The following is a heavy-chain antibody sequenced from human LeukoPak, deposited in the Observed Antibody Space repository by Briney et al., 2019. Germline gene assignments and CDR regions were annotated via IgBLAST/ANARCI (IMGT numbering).Heavy chain of an antibody. CDR3: AKKATVTPYYYYYMDV. J-gene: IGHJ6*03. Sequence: PEGSLRLSCAASGFTFSSYGMHWVRQAPGKGLEWVAFIRYDGSNKYYADSVKGRFTISRDNSKNTLYLQMNSLRAEDTAVYYCAKKATVTPYYYYYMDVWGKGTTVTVSS. D-gene: IGHD4-11*01. CDR2: IRYDGSNK. CDR1: GFTFSSYG. V-gene: IGHV3-30*02.